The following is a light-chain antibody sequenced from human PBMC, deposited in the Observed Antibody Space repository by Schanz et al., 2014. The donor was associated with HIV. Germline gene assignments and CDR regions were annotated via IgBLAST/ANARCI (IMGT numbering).Light chain of an antibody. CDR1: TSDVGGYNY. V-gene: IGLV2-8*01. J-gene: IGLJ2*01. CDR2: EVT. CDR3: SSYAGSLPLV. Sequence: QSALTQPPSASGSPGQSVTISCTGTTSDVGGYNYVSWYQQHPGRAPQLLIYEVTKRPSLVPDRFSGSKSGNTASLTISGLQAEDEADYYCSSYAGSLPLVFGGGTKVTVL.